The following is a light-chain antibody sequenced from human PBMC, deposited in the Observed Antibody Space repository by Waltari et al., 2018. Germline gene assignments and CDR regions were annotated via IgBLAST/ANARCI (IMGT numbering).Light chain of an antibody. CDR3: TSYTPIPTFVL. Sequence: HSALTQPPSASGSPGQSVTIPCTGSSSDVGGYDAVSWYQQYPGRPPTLLIYEVHKRPSGVPDRFSASKSGDTASLTVSGLRAEDEAHYYCTSYTPIPTFVLFGGGTKLTVL. V-gene: IGLV2-8*01. J-gene: IGLJ2*01. CDR2: EVH. CDR1: SSDVGGYDA.